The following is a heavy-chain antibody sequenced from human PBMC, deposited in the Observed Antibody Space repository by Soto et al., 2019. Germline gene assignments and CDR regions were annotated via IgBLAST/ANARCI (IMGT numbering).Heavy chain of an antibody. V-gene: IGHV3-23*01. CDR2: ISGSGGST. J-gene: IGHJ6*04. CDR1: GFTFSSYA. Sequence: EVQLLESGGGLVQPGGSLRLSCAASGFTFSSYAMSWVRQAPGKGLEWVSAISGSGGSTYYADSVKGRFTISRDNSKNTLYLQMNSLRAEDTAVYYCAKEGESTGTRGDYDGMDVWGKGTTVTVSS. CDR3: AKEGESTGTRGDYDGMDV. D-gene: IGHD1-1*01.